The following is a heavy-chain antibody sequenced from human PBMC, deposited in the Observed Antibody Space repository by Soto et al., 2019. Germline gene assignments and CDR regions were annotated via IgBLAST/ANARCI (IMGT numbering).Heavy chain of an antibody. V-gene: IGHV1-18*01. D-gene: IGHD2-2*01. CDR1: GYTFTSYG. Sequence: ASVKVSCKASGYTFTSYGISWVRQAPGQGLEWMGWISAYNGNTNYAQKLQGRVTMTTDTSTSTAYTELRSLRSDDTAVYYCARGYCSSTSCYVWFDTWGQGTLVTVSS. J-gene: IGHJ5*02. CDR3: ARGYCSSTSCYVWFDT. CDR2: ISAYNGNT.